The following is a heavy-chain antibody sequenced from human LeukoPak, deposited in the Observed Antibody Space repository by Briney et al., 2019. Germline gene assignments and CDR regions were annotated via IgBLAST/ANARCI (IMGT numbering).Heavy chain of an antibody. CDR3: ARTPYDYVWGSYRFDAFDI. V-gene: IGHV3-21*01. CDR1: GFTFSSYS. J-gene: IGHJ3*02. Sequence: GGSLRLSCAASGFTFSSYSMNWVRQAPGKGLEWVSSISSSSSCIYYADSVKGRFTISRDNAKNSLYLQMNSLRAEDTAVYYCARTPYDYVWGSYRFDAFDIWGQGTMVTVSS. CDR2: ISSSSSCI. D-gene: IGHD3-16*02.